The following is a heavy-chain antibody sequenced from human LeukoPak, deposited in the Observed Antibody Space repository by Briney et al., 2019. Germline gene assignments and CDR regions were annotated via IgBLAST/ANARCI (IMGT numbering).Heavy chain of an antibody. J-gene: IGHJ6*02. CDR2: ISYDGSNK. CDR3: ARDFTQYYYYHYGMDV. CDR1: GFTFSSYA. V-gene: IGHV3-30-3*01. D-gene: IGHD2-15*01. Sequence: AGGSLRLSCAASGFTFSSYAMHWVRQAPGKGLEWVAVISYDGSNKYYADSVKGRFTISRDNSKNTLYLQMNSLRAEDTAVYYCARDFTQYYYYHYGMDVWGQGTTVTVSS.